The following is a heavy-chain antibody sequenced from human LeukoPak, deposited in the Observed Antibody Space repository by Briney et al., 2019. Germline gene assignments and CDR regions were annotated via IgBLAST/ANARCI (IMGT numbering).Heavy chain of an antibody. Sequence: GASVKVSCKASGGTFSSYTLSWMRQAPGQGLEWMGGIIPLFGAAKYAQKFEGRVTITLDEFTTTGYMELSSLRFDDTAVYYCASGMGSRPIHYWSQGTLVTVSS. CDR2: IIPLFGAA. V-gene: IGHV1-69*13. CDR1: GGTFSSYT. J-gene: IGHJ4*02. CDR3: ASGMGSRPIHY. D-gene: IGHD2-21*01.